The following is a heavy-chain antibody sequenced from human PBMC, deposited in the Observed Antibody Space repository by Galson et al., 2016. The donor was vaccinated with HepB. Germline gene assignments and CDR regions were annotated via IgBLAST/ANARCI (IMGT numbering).Heavy chain of an antibody. CDR2: IYYSGST. V-gene: IGHV4-31*03. CDR3: ARGVGSRSRRDDD. CDR1: GGSISSGGYY. Sequence: TLSLTCTVSGGSISSGGYYWSWIRQHPGKGMEWIGYIYYSGSTYYNPSHKSRVTMLVDTSKNQFSLKLRSVTDADTAVYYCARGVGSRSRRDDDWGQGTLVTVSS. J-gene: IGHJ4*02. D-gene: IGHD2-15*01.